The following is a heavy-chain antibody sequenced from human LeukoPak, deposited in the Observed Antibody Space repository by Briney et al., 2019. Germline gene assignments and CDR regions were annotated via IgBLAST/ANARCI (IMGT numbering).Heavy chain of an antibody. D-gene: IGHD5-18*01. J-gene: IGHJ6*02. CDR1: GYTSTSYY. V-gene: IGHV1-46*01. Sequence: GASVKVSCKASGYTSTSYYMHWVRQAPGQGLEWMGIINPSGGSTSYAQKFQGRVTMTRDTSTSTAYMELSSLRSEDTAVYYCAGFPNTAMVMGLEYYYYGMDVWGQGTTVTVSS. CDR3: AGFPNTAMVMGLEYYYYGMDV. CDR2: INPSGGST.